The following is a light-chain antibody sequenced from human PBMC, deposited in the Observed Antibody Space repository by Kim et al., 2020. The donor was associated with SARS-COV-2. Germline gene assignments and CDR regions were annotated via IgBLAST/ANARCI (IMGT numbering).Light chain of an antibody. CDR2: AAS. CDR3: QHFLT. V-gene: IGKV3D-20*02. Sequence: SLSVFSGERGTLSCRASEHVSSRYLAWYQQRPGQAPRLLIYAASTRATGIADRFIGSGSGTDFTLTIDRLEPEDVAVYYCQHFLTFGQGTKVDIK. CDR1: EHVSSRY. J-gene: IGKJ1*01.